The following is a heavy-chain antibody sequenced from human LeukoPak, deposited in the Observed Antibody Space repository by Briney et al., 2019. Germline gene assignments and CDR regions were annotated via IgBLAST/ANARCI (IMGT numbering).Heavy chain of an antibody. CDR1: GGSISGTSYC. J-gene: IGHJ4*02. CDR3: ARDGSDNWGLFDN. V-gene: IGHV4-39*07. D-gene: IGHD1-1*01. Sequence: PSETLSLTCSVSGGSISGTSYCWGWIRQPPGKGPEWIGSHYHTGRIYHNPSLNSRVTISVDMSKNQFSLKLSSATDADTAVYYCARDGSDNWGLFDNWGRGTLVTVSS. CDR2: HYHTGRI.